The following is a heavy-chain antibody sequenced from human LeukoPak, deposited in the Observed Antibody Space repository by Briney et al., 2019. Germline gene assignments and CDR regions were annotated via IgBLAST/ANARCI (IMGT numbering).Heavy chain of an antibody. CDR2: IYDSGT. V-gene: IGHV4-59*08. CDR3: ARGLYSSHYYFYY. Sequence: SETLSLTCTVSGGSISSDYWSWIRQPPGKGLEWIGFIYDSGTNYNPSLRRRVTLSLDRSKNQFSLKLSSVTAADTAVYYCARGLYSSHYYFYYWGQGTLVTVSS. D-gene: IGHD3-22*01. J-gene: IGHJ4*02. CDR1: GGSISSDY.